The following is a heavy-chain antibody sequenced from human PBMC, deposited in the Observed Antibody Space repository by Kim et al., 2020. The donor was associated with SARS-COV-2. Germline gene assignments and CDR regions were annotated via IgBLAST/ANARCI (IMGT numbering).Heavy chain of an antibody. CDR3: ARGLLLVPVGGLDS. CDR2: IKSDGSTT. V-gene: IGHV3-74*01. CDR1: GFTFSNYW. D-gene: IGHD2-15*01. Sequence: GGSLRLSCAASGFTFSNYWMHWVRQAPGKGLVWVSHIKSDGSTTTYADSVKGRFNISRDNAKDTLYLQMKGLRAEDSAVYYCARGLLLVPVGGLDSWGQGSLVTVSS. J-gene: IGHJ4*02.